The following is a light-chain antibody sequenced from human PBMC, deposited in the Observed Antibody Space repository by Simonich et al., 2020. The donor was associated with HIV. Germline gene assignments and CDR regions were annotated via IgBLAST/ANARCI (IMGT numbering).Light chain of an antibody. J-gene: IGKJ1*01. Sequence: EIVMTQSPATLSVSPGERATLSCRASQSVSSNLAWFQQKPGQATRLLIYGASTRATGIPARFSGSGSGTEFTLTISSMQSEDFAVYYCQQYNSWPPWTFGQGTKVEIK. V-gene: IGKV3-15*01. CDR1: QSVSSN. CDR2: GAS. CDR3: QQYNSWPPWT.